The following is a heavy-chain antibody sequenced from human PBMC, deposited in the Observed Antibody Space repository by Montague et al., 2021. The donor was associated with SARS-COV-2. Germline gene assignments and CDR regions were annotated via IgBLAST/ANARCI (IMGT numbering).Heavy chain of an antibody. Sequence: PALVKPTQTLTLTCTFSGFSLRTAGTCVSWIRQPPGKAPQWLARIDWDGDKYYSRTLETRVSISTYTAKTQVVLTMTNVDPMDTATYYCARLSGVAPRCYYEGMDVWGQGTAVTVSS. CDR3: ARLSGVAPRCYYEGMDV. CDR2: IDWDGDK. D-gene: IGHD7-27*01. J-gene: IGHJ6*02. V-gene: IGHV2-70*11. CDR1: GFSLRTAGTC.